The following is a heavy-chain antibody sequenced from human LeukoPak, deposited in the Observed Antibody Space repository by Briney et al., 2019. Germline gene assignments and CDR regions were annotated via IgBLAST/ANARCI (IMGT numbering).Heavy chain of an antibody. CDR1: GFIFNNFG. CDR3: AKGSSGYFADL. V-gene: IGHV3-23*01. CDR2: ISNDGGGT. Sequence: GGSLRLSCTASGFIFNNFGLMWVRQAPGKGLEWVSAISNDGGGTTYADFVKGRFTISRDNSKNTLFLQMNSLRAEDSALYYCAKGSSGYFADLWGQGTLVSVSS. J-gene: IGHJ5*02. D-gene: IGHD3-22*01.